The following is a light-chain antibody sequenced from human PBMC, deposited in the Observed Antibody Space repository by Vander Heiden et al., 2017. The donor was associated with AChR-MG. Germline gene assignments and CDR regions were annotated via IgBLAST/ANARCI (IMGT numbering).Light chain of an antibody. Sequence: QSVLTQPPSASGTPGQRVTISCSGSSSNIGSNPVNWYQQLPGTAPKLLIHTNDERPSGVPDRFSGSKSGASAALAISGLQSEDEADYFCSAWDDSLDGHWVFGGGTK. CDR2: TND. V-gene: IGLV1-44*01. J-gene: IGLJ3*02. CDR3: SAWDDSLDGHWV. CDR1: SSNIGSNP.